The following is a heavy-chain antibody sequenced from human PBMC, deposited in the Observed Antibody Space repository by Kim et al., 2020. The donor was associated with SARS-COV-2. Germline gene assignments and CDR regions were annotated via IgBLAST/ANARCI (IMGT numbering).Heavy chain of an antibody. CDR3: ARSDFFDI. CDR2: IKNDGSST. CDR1: GFTLSGYW. J-gene: IGHJ3*02. V-gene: IGHV3-74*01. Sequence: GGSLRLSCAASGFTLSGYWMHWVHQAPGKGLVWVSRIKNDGSSTAYADSVKGRFTISRDNAKNTLYLQMNSLRAEDTAVYYCARSDFFDIWGQGTLVTVSS. D-gene: IGHD3-3*01.